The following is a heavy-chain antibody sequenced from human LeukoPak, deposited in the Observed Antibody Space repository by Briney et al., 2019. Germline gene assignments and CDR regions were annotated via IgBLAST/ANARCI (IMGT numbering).Heavy chain of an antibody. J-gene: IGHJ4*02. D-gene: IGHD3-9*01. CDR1: GFTFGDYA. CDR2: IRSKAYGGTT. V-gene: IGHV3-49*04. Sequence: GGTLRLSCTASGFTFGDYAMSWVRQAPGKGREWVGFIRSKAYGGTTEYAASVKGRFTISRDDSKSIAYLQMNSLKTEDTAVYYCTRESYDILTGYYLQNDYWGQGTLVTVSS. CDR3: TRESYDILTGYYLQNDY.